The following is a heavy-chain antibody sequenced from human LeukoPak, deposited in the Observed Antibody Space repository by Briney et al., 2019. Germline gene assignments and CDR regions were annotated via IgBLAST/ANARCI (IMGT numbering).Heavy chain of an antibody. CDR3: ARRAYCSGGSCYAFDP. CDR2: IYYSGST. J-gene: IGHJ5*02. V-gene: IGHV4-59*08. Sequence: SETLSLTCTVSGGSISSHYWSWIRQPPGKGLEWIGYIYYSGSTNYNPSLKSRVTISVDTSKNQFSLKLSSVTAADTAVYYCARRAYCSGGSCYAFDPWGQGTLVTVSS. D-gene: IGHD2-15*01. CDR1: GGSISSHY.